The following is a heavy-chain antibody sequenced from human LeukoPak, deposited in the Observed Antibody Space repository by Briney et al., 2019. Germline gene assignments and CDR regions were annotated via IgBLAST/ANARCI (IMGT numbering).Heavy chain of an antibody. CDR1: GGSFSGYY. CDR3: ARGRITMVRGPLGPWFDP. D-gene: IGHD3-10*01. Sequence: SETLSLTCAVYGGSFSGYYWSWIRQPPGKGLEWIGEINHSGSTNYNPSLKSRVTISVDTSKNQFSLKLSSVTAADTAVYYCARGRITMVRGPLGPWFDPWGQGNLVTVSS. V-gene: IGHV4-34*01. CDR2: INHSGST. J-gene: IGHJ5*02.